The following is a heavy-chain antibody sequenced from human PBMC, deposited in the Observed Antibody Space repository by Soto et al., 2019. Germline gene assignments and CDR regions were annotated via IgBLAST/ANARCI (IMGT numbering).Heavy chain of an antibody. CDR1: GGSISSGDYY. V-gene: IGHV4-39*01. D-gene: IGHD6-6*01. Sequence: SETLSLTCTVSGGSISSGDYYWSWILQSPGKGLEWIGSVHDTGTTHYNPSLTSRVTISVDTSKNQFSLNVNSVTAADTAVYYCARGVSSPSAAGVWGQGTLVTVS. CDR3: ARGVSSPSAAGV. J-gene: IGHJ4*02. CDR2: VHDTGTT.